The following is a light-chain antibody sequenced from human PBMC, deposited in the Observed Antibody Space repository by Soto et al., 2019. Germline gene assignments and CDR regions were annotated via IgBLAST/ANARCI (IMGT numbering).Light chain of an antibody. CDR3: QHYTSYSEA. J-gene: IGKJ1*01. CDR2: KAS. CDR1: QTISSW. Sequence: DIQMTQSPSTLSGSVGDRVTITCRASQTISSWLAWYHQKPGKAPKLLIYKASTLKSGVPSRFSGSGSGTEFTLTISSLQPDDFATYYCQHYTSYSEAFGQGTKVELK. V-gene: IGKV1-5*03.